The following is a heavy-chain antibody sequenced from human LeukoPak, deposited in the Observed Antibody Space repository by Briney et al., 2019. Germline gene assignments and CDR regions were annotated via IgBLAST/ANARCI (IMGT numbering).Heavy chain of an antibody. CDR3: ARDPYYYDSSGYFPWFDY. D-gene: IGHD3-22*01. CDR1: GFTVSSNY. Sequence: GGSLRLSCAASGFTVSSNYVSWVRQAPGKGLEWVSVIYSGGSTYYADSVKGRFTISRDNSKNTLYLQMNSLRAEDTAVYYCARDPYYYDSSGYFPWFDYWGQGTLVTVSS. V-gene: IGHV3-53*01. J-gene: IGHJ4*02. CDR2: IYSGGST.